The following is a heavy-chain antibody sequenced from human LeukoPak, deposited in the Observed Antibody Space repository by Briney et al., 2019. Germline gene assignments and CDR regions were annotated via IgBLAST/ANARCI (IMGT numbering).Heavy chain of an antibody. CDR1: GFTFSSYA. CDR3: ANPLHSGWYYFAC. D-gene: IGHD6-19*01. CDR2: ISGSGGST. Sequence: GGSLRLSCAASGFTFSSYAMSWVRQAPGKGLEWVSAISGSGGSTYYADSVKGRFTISRDNSKNTLFLQMNSLRAEDTAVYYCANPLHSGWYYFACGGREPRVPVPS. J-gene: IGHJ4*02. V-gene: IGHV3-23*01.